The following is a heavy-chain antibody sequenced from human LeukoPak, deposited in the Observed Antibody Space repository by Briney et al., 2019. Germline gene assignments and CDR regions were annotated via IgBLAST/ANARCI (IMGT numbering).Heavy chain of an antibody. V-gene: IGHV4-59*12. D-gene: IGHD4-11*01. Sequence: PSETLSLTCTVSGGSISSYYWSWIRQPPGKGLEWIGYIYYSGSTNYNPSLKSRVTISVDTSKNQFSLKLSSVTAADTAVYYCARGQGTVTTHWGQGTLVTVSS. CDR2: IYYSGST. J-gene: IGHJ4*02. CDR1: GGSISSYY. CDR3: ARGQGTVTTH.